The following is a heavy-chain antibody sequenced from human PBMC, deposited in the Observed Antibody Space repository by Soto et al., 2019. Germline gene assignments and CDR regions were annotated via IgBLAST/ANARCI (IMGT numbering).Heavy chain of an antibody. CDR1: GGSISTNGYY. CDR3: ARRSISMTSRPAGWFDP. CDR2: IYYSGST. Sequence: QLQLQESGPGLVKSSETLSLTCTVSGGSISTNGYYWGWIRQPPGKGPEWIGTIYYSGSTYYNPSLKSRVIISEDTSKNQFSLKMSSVTAAETAVYYCARRSISMTSRPAGWFDPWGQGTLVTVSS. V-gene: IGHV4-39*01. J-gene: IGHJ5*02. D-gene: IGHD6-6*01.